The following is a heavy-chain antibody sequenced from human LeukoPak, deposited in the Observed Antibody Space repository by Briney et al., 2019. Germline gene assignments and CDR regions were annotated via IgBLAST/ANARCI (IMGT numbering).Heavy chain of an antibody. J-gene: IGHJ4*02. CDR3: AKVGGGRYYFDY. V-gene: IGHV3-23*01. Sequence: GGSLRLSCATSGFSFSSHDMNWVRQAPGKGLEWVSAISGSGGSTYYADSVKGRFTISRDNSKNTLYLQMNSLRAEDTAVYYCAKVGGGRYYFDYWGQGTLVTVSS. CDR2: ISGSGGST. CDR1: GFSFSSHD. D-gene: IGHD2-15*01.